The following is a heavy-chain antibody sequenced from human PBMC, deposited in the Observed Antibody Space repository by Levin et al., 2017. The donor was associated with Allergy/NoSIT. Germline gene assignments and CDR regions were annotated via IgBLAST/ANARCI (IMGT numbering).Heavy chain of an antibody. D-gene: IGHD3-22*01. Sequence: SETLSLTCTVSGGSISSGGYYWSWIRQHPGKGLEWIGYIYYSGSTYYNPSLKSRVTISVDTSKNQFSLKLSSVTAADTAVYYCARGMYSSGSHLFDYWGQGTLVTVSS. CDR1: GGSISSGGYY. J-gene: IGHJ4*02. CDR2: IYYSGST. V-gene: IGHV4-31*03. CDR3: ARGMYSSGSHLFDY.